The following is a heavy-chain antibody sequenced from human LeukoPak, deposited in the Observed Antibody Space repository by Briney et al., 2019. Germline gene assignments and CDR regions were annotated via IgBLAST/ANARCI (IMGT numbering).Heavy chain of an antibody. V-gene: IGHV4-34*01. J-gene: IGHJ4*02. Sequence: GSLRLSCAASGFTFSSYAMSWVRQPPGKGLEWIGEINHSGSTNYNPSLKSRVTISVDTSKNQFSLKLSSVTAADTAVYYCASWAYDSSGSYLDYWGQGTLVTVSS. CDR1: GFTFSSYA. CDR2: INHSGST. D-gene: IGHD3-22*01. CDR3: ASWAYDSSGSYLDY.